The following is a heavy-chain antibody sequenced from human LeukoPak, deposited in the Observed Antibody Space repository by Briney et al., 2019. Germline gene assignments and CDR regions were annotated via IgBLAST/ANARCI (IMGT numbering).Heavy chain of an antibody. J-gene: IGHJ4*02. CDR2: INWNGGST. D-gene: IGHD1-26*01. Sequence: GGSLRLSCGASGFTFDDYGMSWVRQSPGKGLEWVYGINWNGGSTGYADSVKGRFTISRDNAKNSLYLQMNSLRAEDTALYYCARDQWELLGPPGYWGQGTLVTVSS. V-gene: IGHV3-20*04. CDR1: GFTFDDYG. CDR3: ARDQWELLGPPGY.